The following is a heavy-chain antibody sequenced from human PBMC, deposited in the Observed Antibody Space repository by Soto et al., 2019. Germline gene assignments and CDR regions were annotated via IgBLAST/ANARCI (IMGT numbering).Heavy chain of an antibody. CDR3: VRDFGWYFRSGYMDV. V-gene: IGHV3-21*01. J-gene: IGHJ6*03. CDR1: GFSFISYS. Sequence: EVHLVESGGGLVKPGGSLRLSLAASGFSFISYSMNWVRQAPGKGLEWVSSINEDSSYIYYAHSLRGRFTISRDNAKDSLYLQMNSLRAEDTAVYYCVRDFGWYFRSGYMDVWGDGATVTVSS. D-gene: IGHD3-3*01. CDR2: INEDSSYI.